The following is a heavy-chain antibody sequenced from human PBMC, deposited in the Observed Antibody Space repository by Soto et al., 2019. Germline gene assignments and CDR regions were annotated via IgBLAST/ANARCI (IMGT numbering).Heavy chain of an antibody. D-gene: IGHD5-12*01. CDR1: GDSISAYS. CDR2: IHYNGNT. J-gene: IGHJ4*02. Sequence: PSETLSLTCTVSGDSISAYSWSWVRQPPGKGLEWIGNIHYNGNTKYSPSLKSRVTMSVDTSKNHFSLRLISVTAADTALYFCAREGNLGRWLQPLDFWGQGTLVTVSS. CDR3: AREGNLGRWLQPLDF. V-gene: IGHV4-59*01.